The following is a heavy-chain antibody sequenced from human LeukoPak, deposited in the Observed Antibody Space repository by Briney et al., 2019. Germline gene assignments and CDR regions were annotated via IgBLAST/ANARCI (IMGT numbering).Heavy chain of an antibody. CDR2: ISYDGSNK. J-gene: IGHJ6*02. CDR3: AKDGPQGYYYYGMDV. V-gene: IGHV3-30*18. Sequence: PGRSLRLSCAASGFTFSSYDMRWVRQAPGKGLEWVSVISYDGSNKYYADSVKGRFTISRNNSKNTLYLQMNSLRAVDTGVYYCAKDGPQGYYYYGMDVWGQGTPVTVSS. CDR1: GFTFSSYD.